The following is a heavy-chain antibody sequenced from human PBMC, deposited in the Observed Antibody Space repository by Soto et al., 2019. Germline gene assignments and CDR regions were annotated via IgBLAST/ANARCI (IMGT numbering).Heavy chain of an antibody. CDR2: IYSGGST. CDR1: GGSINSYY. J-gene: IGHJ4*02. CDR3: ARGPGGFGDFSLDY. D-gene: IGHD3-10*01. V-gene: IGHV4-4*07. Sequence: QVQLQESGPGLVKPSETLSLTCTVSGGSINSYYWSWIRQPAGKGLEWIGRIYSGGSTNYNPSLKSRLTVTVDTSKNQFSLKLTSVTAADTAVEYWARGPGGFGDFSLDYWGQGTLVTVSS.